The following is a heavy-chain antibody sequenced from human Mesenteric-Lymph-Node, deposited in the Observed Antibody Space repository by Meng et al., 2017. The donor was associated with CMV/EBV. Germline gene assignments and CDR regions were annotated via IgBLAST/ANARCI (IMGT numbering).Heavy chain of an antibody. V-gene: IGHV4-39*07. D-gene: IGHD3-3*01. CDR3: ARVSASWFDP. Sequence: SETLSLTCIVSGDSISSSSYYWAWIRQTPGKGLEWIGSIFYRGTTYYNPSLQSRVTISVDTSKNQFSLKLRSVTAADTAVYYCARVSASWFDPWGQGTLVTVSS. CDR1: GDSISSSSYY. J-gene: IGHJ5*02. CDR2: IFYRGTT.